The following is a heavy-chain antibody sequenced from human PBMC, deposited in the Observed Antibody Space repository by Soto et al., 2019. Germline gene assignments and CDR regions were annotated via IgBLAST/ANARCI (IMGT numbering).Heavy chain of an antibody. Sequence: SETLSLTCAVYGWSFSGYYWSWIRQPPGKGLEWIGEINHSGSTNYNPSLKSRVTISVDTSKNQCSLKLSSVTAAGTAVYYCGRKKLALLYPRGYCSGSSCYCLDYGGQGTRVTVS. CDR3: GRKKLALLYPRGYCSGSSCYCLDY. CDR2: INHSGST. V-gene: IGHV4-34*01. CDR1: GWSFSGYY. D-gene: IGHD2-15*01. J-gene: IGHJ4*02.